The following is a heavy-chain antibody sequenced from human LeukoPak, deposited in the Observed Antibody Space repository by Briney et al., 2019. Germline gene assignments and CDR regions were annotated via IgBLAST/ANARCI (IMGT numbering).Heavy chain of an antibody. J-gene: IGHJ4*02. D-gene: IGHD3-10*01. V-gene: IGHV4-59*01. Sequence: SETLSLTCTVSGXSISSYYWSWIRQPPGKGLEWIGYIYYRRSTNYNPSLKSRVTISVDTSKNQFSLKLSSVTAADTAVYYCARVGTYGSGSYLSWLDYWGQGTLVTVSS. CDR1: GXSISSYY. CDR3: ARVGTYGSGSYLSWLDY. CDR2: IYYRRST.